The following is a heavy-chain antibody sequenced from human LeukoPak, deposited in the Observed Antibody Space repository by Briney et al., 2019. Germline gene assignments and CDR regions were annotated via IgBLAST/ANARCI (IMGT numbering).Heavy chain of an antibody. CDR2: IIPIFGTA. D-gene: IGHD2-2*01. V-gene: IGHV1-69*05. J-gene: IGHJ3*02. CDR3: AREGVVVPAEGAFDI. CDR1: GGTFSSYA. Sequence: SVKVSCKASGGTFSSYAISWVRQAPGQGLEWMGGIIPIFGTANYAQKFQGRVTITTDESTSTAYMELSSLRSEDAAVYYCAREGVVVPAEGAFDIWGQGTMVTVSS.